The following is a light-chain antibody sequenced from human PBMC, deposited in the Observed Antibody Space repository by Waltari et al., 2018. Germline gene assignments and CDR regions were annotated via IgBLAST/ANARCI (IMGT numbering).Light chain of an antibody. CDR1: SSNIGIDP. Sequence: VLTQPPSASGTPGQRVTISCSGSSSNIGIDPVSWYQHLPGTAPKLLIHSSDQRPSGVPDRFSGSKPGTPASLAISGLQSEDEAAYYCAAWDDSLDGWVFGGGTKLTVL. CDR2: SSD. J-gene: IGLJ3*02. V-gene: IGLV1-44*01. CDR3: AAWDDSLDGWV.